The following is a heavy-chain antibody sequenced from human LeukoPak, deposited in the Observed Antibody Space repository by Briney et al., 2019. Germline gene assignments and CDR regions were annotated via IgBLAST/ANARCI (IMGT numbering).Heavy chain of an antibody. J-gene: IGHJ4*02. CDR3: VKSPYSGYDHAFDY. V-gene: IGHV3-64D*06. D-gene: IGHD5-12*01. CDR2: ISSNGGST. CDR1: GFTFSSYA. Sequence: PGGSLRLSCAASGFTFSSYAMHWVRQAPGKGLEYVSAISSNGGSTYYADSVKGRFTISRDNSKNTLYLQMSSLRAEDTAVYYCVKSPYSGYDHAFDYWGQGTLVTVSS.